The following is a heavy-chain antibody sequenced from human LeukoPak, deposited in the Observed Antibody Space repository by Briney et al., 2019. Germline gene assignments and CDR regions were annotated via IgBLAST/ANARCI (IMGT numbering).Heavy chain of an antibody. CDR1: GGSFSGYY. V-gene: IGHV4-34*01. CDR3: ARARGGSEALYYFDY. Sequence: SETLSLTCAVYGGSFSGYYWSWIRQPPGKGLEWIGEINHSGSTNYNPSLKSRVTISVDTSKNQFSLKLSSVTAADTAVYYCARARGGSEALYYFDYWGQGTLVTVS. CDR2: INHSGST. J-gene: IGHJ4*02. D-gene: IGHD3-10*01.